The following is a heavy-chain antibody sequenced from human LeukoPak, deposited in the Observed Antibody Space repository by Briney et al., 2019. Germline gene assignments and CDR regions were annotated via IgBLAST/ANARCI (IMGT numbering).Heavy chain of an antibody. D-gene: IGHD3-3*01. J-gene: IGHJ3*02. CDR1: GGTFSSYA. Sequence: GASVKVSCKASGGTFSSYAISWVRQAPGQGLEWMGGIIHIFGTANYAQKFQGRVTITADESTSTAYMELSSLRSEDTAVYYCATDFWSGYYYPTGFGADAFDIWGQGTMVTVSS. CDR3: ATDFWSGYYYPTGFGADAFDI. V-gene: IGHV1-69*13. CDR2: IIHIFGTA.